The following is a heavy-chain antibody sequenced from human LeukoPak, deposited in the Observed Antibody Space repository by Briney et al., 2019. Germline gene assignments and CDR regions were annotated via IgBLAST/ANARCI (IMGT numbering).Heavy chain of an antibody. V-gene: IGHV3-64*01. CDR1: GFTFSSYA. D-gene: IGHD2-2*01. Sequence: PGGSLRLSCAASGFTFSSYAMHWVRQAPGKGLEYVSAISSNGGSTYYANSVKGRFTISRDNSKNTLYLQMGSLRAEDTAVYYCARGRTRPTNWFDPWGQGTLVTVSS. CDR3: ARGRTRPTNWFDP. J-gene: IGHJ5*02. CDR2: ISSNGGST.